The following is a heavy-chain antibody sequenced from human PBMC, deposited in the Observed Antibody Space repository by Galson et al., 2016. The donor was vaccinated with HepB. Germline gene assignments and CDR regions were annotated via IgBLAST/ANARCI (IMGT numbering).Heavy chain of an antibody. V-gene: IGHV1-69*13. CDR3: ARGGYCSDGGCLPNWFDP. CDR2: IIPILPSP. J-gene: IGHJ5*02. D-gene: IGHD2-15*01. CDR1: GSRITHYA. Sequence: SVKVSCKASGSRITHYAFSWVRQAPSQGLEWMGTIIPILPSPNYAPNFEGRVTITADESTNTVHMELSSLTSDDTAVYYCARGGYCSDGGCLPNWFDPWGPGTLVAVSS.